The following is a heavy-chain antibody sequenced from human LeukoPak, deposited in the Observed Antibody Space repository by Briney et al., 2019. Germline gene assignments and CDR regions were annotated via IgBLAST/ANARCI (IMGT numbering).Heavy chain of an antibody. J-gene: IGHJ6*03. Sequence: ASVKVSCKASVYTFSGYYMHWVRQATRQGLERMGKINPKIGGRNYAQKFQGRVTMTRDKSISTAYMQMSRLRSDDTAVYYCARDANYDFWSGYSYYYYYYMDVWGKGTTVTVSS. D-gene: IGHD3-3*01. CDR3: ARDANYDFWSGYSYYYYYYMDV. CDR2: INPKIGGR. V-gene: IGHV1-2*02. CDR1: VYTFSGYY.